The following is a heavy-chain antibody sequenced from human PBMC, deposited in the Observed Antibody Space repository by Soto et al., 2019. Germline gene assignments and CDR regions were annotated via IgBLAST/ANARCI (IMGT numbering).Heavy chain of an antibody. D-gene: IGHD3-9*01. J-gene: IGHJ4*02. CDR1: GGTFSSYT. CDR2: IIPILGIA. V-gene: IGHV1-69*04. Sequence: SVKVSCKASGGTFSSYTISWVRQAPGQGLEWMGRIIPILGIANYAQKFQGRVTITADKSTSTAYMELSSLRSEDTAVYYCARDGRYFDWLLFDFDYWGQGTLVTVSS. CDR3: ARDGRYFDWLLFDFDY.